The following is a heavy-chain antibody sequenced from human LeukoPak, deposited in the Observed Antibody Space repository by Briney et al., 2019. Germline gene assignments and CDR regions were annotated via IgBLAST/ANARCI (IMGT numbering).Heavy chain of an antibody. J-gene: IGHJ4*02. Sequence: GGSLRLSCAASEFTFSTYSMNWVRQAPGKGLEWVSSISSSSIYIYYADSVEGRFTISRDNAKNSLYLQMNSLRAEDTAVYYCASIDFDYWGQGTLVTVSS. V-gene: IGHV3-21*01. CDR1: EFTFSTYS. D-gene: IGHD2-15*01. CDR2: ISSSSIYI. CDR3: ASIDFDY.